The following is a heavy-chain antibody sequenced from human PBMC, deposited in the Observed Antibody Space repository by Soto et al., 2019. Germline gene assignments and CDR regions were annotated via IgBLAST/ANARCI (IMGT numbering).Heavy chain of an antibody. Sequence: SETLSLTCAVSGVSISSGNWWTWVRQTPQRGLEYIGEIFRDGTANYYPSFERRVAISVDTSKNQFSLKLTSVTAADTAIYFCARLVYDTRLNYMYFDFWGRGALVTVSS. D-gene: IGHD3-10*01. CDR1: GVSISSGNW. CDR3: ARLVYDTRLNYMYFDF. CDR2: IFRDGTA. V-gene: IGHV4-4*02. J-gene: IGHJ4*02.